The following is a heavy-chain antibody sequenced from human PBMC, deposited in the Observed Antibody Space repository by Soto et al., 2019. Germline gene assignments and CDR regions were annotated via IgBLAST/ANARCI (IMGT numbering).Heavy chain of an antibody. CDR1: GFTFSSYS. V-gene: IGHV3-21*01. J-gene: IGHJ3*02. CDR3: ARATVGATPYDAFDI. Sequence: GGSLRLSCAASGFTFSSYSMNWVRQAPGKGLEWVSSISSSSSYIYYADSVKGRFTISRDNAKNSLYLQMNSLRAEDTAVYYCARATVGATPYDAFDIWGQGTMVTVSS. D-gene: IGHD1-26*01. CDR2: ISSSSSYI.